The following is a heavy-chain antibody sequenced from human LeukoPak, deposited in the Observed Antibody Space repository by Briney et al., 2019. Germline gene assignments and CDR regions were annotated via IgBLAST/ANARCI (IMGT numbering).Heavy chain of an antibody. D-gene: IGHD1-14*01. CDR1: GFTVITND. CDR3: ARGVEPLAANTLAY. Sequence: GGSLRLSCAASGFTVITNDMTWVRQAPGQGLEWVSVLYSDGNTKYADSVQGRFTISRDNSKNTLYLEMNSLSPDDTAVYYCARGVEPLAANTLAYWGQGTLVTVSS. V-gene: IGHV3-53*01. CDR2: LYSDGNT. J-gene: IGHJ4*02.